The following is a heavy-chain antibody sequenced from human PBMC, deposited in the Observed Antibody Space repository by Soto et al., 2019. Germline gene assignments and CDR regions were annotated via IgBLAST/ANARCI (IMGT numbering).Heavy chain of an antibody. J-gene: IGHJ6*02. V-gene: IGHV3-30-3*01. CDR3: AREPSAGRGYYYYGMDV. D-gene: IGHD6-13*01. CDR2: ISYDGSNK. CDR1: GFTFSSYA. Sequence: QVQLVEHGGGVVQPGRSLRLSCAASGFTFSSYAMHWVRQSPGKGLEWVAVISYDGSNKYYADSVKGRFTISRDNSKNTLYLQMNSRRAEDTAVYYCAREPSAGRGYYYYGMDVWGQGTTVTVSS.